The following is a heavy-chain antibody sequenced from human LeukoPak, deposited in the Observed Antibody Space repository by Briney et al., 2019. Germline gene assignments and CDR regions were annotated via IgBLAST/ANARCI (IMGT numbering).Heavy chain of an antibody. Sequence: GGSLRPSCAASGFTFSSYGMSWVRQAPGKGLEWVSAVSGSGGSTYYADSVKGRFSISRDNSKNTLYLQMNSLRAEDTAVYYCAKDALISSRYYFDYWGQGTLVTVSS. CDR1: GFTFSSYG. CDR2: VSGSGGST. V-gene: IGHV3-23*01. J-gene: IGHJ4*02. CDR3: AKDALISSRYYFDY. D-gene: IGHD2-8*01.